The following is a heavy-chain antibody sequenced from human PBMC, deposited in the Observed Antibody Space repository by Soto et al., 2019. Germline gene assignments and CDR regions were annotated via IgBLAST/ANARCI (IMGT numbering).Heavy chain of an antibody. CDR3: ARNLAPGDY. V-gene: IGHV1-46*01. CDR1: AYTFTNSY. Sequence: QVQLVQSGAEVKKPGASVKVSCKASAYTFTNSYIHWVRQAPGQGLEWMALLNPNGGSTNYAQNFQGRVTVTRDMSTSTVYMELTSLTSEDTAVYYCARNLAPGDYWGQGTLVTVSS. J-gene: IGHJ4*02. CDR2: LNPNGGST. D-gene: IGHD3-3*02.